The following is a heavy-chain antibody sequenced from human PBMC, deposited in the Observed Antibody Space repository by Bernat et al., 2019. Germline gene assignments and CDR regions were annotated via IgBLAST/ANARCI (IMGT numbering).Heavy chain of an antibody. Sequence: QLQLQESGPGLVKPSETQSLTCTVSGDSISSSSYYWAWIRQPPGKGLEWIGSIYYSGSTYYNPSLKSRLTISVDTSKNQFSLKLSSVTAADTAVYYCAARDYARGLDYWGQGTLVTVSS. V-gene: IGHV4-39*01. J-gene: IGHJ4*02. CDR3: AARDYARGLDY. CDR1: GDSISSSSYY. CDR2: IYYSGST. D-gene: IGHD4-17*01.